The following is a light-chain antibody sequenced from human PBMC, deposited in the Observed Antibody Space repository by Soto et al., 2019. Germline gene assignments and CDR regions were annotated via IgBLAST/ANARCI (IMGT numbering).Light chain of an antibody. Sequence: EMVLTQSPGTLSLSPGERATLSCRASQSVSSSYLAWYQQKPGQAPRLLIYGASSRDAVIPDRFSGSGSGTDFTLTISRLEPDDFAVYYCQQYCSSPFTFGPATKVDIK. V-gene: IGKV3-20*01. CDR2: GAS. CDR1: QSVSSSY. CDR3: QQYCSSPFT. J-gene: IGKJ3*01.